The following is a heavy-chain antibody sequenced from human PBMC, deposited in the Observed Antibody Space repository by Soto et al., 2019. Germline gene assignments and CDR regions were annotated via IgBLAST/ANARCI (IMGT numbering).Heavy chain of an antibody. CDR1: CYTFTTYV. CDR2: ISGYNGQT. V-gene: IGHV1-18*01. CDR3: ARDNRNELWVGGLNAMDV. J-gene: IGHJ6*01. Sequence: QVQLVQSGPEVMKPGASVKVSCKASCYTFTTYVISWVRLAPGQGLEWLGWISGYNGQTNYAPRFRDRVTLTTDTSTSTTNMELRSLRSDDTAIYFCARDNRNELWVGGLNAMDVWGQGTTVTVS. D-gene: IGHD1-20*01.